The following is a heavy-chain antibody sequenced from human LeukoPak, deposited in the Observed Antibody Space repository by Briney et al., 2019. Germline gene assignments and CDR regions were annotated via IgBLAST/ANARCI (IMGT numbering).Heavy chain of an antibody. J-gene: IGHJ4*02. V-gene: IGHV1-18*01. D-gene: IGHD3-16*01. CDR3: ARGTPGDDYVWGSPPEFDY. Sequence: ASVKVSCKASGCTFTSYGISWVRQAPGQGLEWMGWISAYNGNTNYAQKLQGRVTMTTDTSTSTAYMELRSLRSDDTAVYYCARGTPGDDYVWGSPPEFDYWGQGTLVTVSS. CDR2: ISAYNGNT. CDR1: GCTFTSYG.